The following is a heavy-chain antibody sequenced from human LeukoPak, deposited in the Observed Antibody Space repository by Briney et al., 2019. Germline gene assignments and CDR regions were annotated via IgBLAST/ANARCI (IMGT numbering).Heavy chain of an antibody. CDR1: GFTFSSYA. CDR2: ISGSGGST. D-gene: IGHD3-22*01. Sequence: QPGGSLRLSCAASGFTFSSYAMSWVRQAPGKGLEWVSAISGSGGSTYYADSVKGRFTISRDNSKNTLYLQMNSLRAEDTAEYYCARTRGGITMIVVVISGVDYWGQGTLVTVSS. J-gene: IGHJ4*02. V-gene: IGHV3-23*01. CDR3: ARTRGGITMIVVVISGVDY.